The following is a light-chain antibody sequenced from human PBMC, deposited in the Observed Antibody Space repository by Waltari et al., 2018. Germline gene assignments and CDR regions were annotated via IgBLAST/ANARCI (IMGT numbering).Light chain of an antibody. J-gene: IGLJ3*02. CDR1: ILAKKY. CDR3: YSAADGIWV. CDR2: KDI. V-gene: IGLV3-27*01. Sequence: SYELTQPSSVSVSPGQTARIICSGDILAKKYARWFQQRPGQAPVLVINKDIGRSSGIPERFSGSASGTTVTLTISGAQVEDEADYYCYSAADGIWVFGGGTRLTVL.